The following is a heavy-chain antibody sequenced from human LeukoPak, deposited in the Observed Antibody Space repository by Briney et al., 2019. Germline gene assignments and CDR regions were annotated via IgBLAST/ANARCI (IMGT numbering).Heavy chain of an antibody. Sequence: SETLSLTCTVSGGSISSGSYYWSWIRQPAGKGLEWIGRIYYSGSTYYNPSLKSRVTISVDTSKNQFSLKLSSVTAADTAVYYCARRYPGDFWSGYFVFDPWGQGTLVTVSS. D-gene: IGHD3-3*01. J-gene: IGHJ5*02. CDR3: ARRYPGDFWSGYFVFDP. CDR2: IYYSGST. V-gene: IGHV4-39*01. CDR1: GGSISSGSYY.